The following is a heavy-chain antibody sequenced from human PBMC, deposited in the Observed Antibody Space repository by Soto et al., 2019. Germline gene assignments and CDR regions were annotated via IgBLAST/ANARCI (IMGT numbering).Heavy chain of an antibody. CDR1: GYTFTNYG. CDR2: INTYNGNT. Sequence: QVQLVQSGAEVKKPGASVKVSCKASGYTFTNYGISWMRQAPGQGLEWMGWINTYNGNTNHAQKLQGRVTMTTDTSTSTAYMELRSLRSDDTAVYYCARGVGSGTYYNQYNWFDPWGQGTLVTVSS. CDR3: ARGVGSGTYYNQYNWFDP. D-gene: IGHD3-10*01. J-gene: IGHJ5*02. V-gene: IGHV1-18*01.